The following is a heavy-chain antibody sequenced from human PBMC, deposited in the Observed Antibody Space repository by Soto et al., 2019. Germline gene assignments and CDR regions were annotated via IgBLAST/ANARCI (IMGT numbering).Heavy chain of an antibody. J-gene: IGHJ4*02. CDR2: IRSDSST. D-gene: IGHD4-4*01. Sequence: EVQLLESGGGLVQPGGSLRLSCAASGFTLSTYGMTWVRQAPGKGLEWVSAIRSDSSTMYEDSVKGRFTISRDNSNNTLYLQMNSLRAEDTAVYYCGRGTATTRWIFDCWGQGTLVTVSS. CDR1: GFTLSTYG. V-gene: IGHV3-23*01. CDR3: GRGTATTRWIFDC.